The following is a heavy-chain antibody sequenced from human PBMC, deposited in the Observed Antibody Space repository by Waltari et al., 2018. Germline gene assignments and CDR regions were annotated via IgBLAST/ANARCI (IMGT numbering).Heavy chain of an antibody. CDR1: GYRFTNYW. V-gene: IGHV5-10-1*03. CDR2: IDPNDSYT. D-gene: IGHD3-3*01. Sequence: QLVQSGADVTKPGETLRISCKGSGYRFTNYWISWVRQMPGKGQEWMGGIDPNDSYTNYSLSFQGHVPISIDKSISTAYLQWSSLKASDTAMYYCAIHPTSFWSGYYFDSWGQGALITVSS. CDR3: AIHPTSFWSGYYFDS. J-gene: IGHJ4*02.